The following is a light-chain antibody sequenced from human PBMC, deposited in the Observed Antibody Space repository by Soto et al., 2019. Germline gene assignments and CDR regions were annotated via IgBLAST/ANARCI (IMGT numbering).Light chain of an antibody. Sequence: EIVLTQSPTTLSLSPGERATLSCRASQSVSSYLALYQQKPGQAPRLLIYDASNRATGIPARFSGSGSGTDFTLTISSLEPEDFAVYYCQQRSNWRGITFGQGTRLEIK. CDR1: QSVSSY. CDR3: QQRSNWRGIT. J-gene: IGKJ5*01. CDR2: DAS. V-gene: IGKV3-11*01.